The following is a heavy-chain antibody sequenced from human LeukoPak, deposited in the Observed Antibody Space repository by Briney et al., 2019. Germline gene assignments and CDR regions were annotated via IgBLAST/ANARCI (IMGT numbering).Heavy chain of an antibody. CDR1: GGSVSSGSYY. D-gene: IGHD6-13*01. CDR2: VYYGGST. J-gene: IGHJ6*02. CDR3: ARVGSITTAGILIRYYAMDF. Sequence: SETLSLTCTVSGGSVSSGSYYWSWIRQPPGKGLEWIAYVYYGGSTNYNPSLKSRVTISVDTSKNQFSLKLSSVTAADTAVYYCARVGSITTAGILIRYYAMDFWGQGTTVTVSS. V-gene: IGHV4-61*01.